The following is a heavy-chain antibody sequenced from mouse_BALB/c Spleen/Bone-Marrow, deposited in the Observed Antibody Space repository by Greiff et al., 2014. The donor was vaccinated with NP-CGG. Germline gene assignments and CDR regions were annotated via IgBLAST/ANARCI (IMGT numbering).Heavy chain of an antibody. CDR2: IDPANGNT. J-gene: IGHJ1*01. D-gene: IGHD2-14*01. Sequence: VQLKESGAELVKPGASVKLSCTASGFNIKDTYMHLVKQRPEQGLEWIGRIDPANGNTKYDPKFQGKATITADTSSNTAYLQLRSLTSEDTAVYYCASYRYAWYFDVWGAGTTVTVSS. V-gene: IGHV14-3*02. CDR3: ASYRYAWYFDV. CDR1: GFNIKDTY.